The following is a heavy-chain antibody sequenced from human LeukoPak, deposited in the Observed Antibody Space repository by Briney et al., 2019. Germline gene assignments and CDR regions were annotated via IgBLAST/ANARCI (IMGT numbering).Heavy chain of an antibody. CDR2: IYYSGST. CDR1: GGSISSYY. V-gene: IGHV4-59*01. CDR3: ARGDIVVVPAAPGVFWFDP. D-gene: IGHD2-2*01. Sequence: ETLSLTCTVSGGSISSYYWSWIRQPPGKGLEWIGYIYYSGSTNYNPSLKSRVTISVDTSKNQFSLKLSSVTAADTAVYYCARGDIVVVPAAPGVFWFDPWGQGTLVTVSS. J-gene: IGHJ5*02.